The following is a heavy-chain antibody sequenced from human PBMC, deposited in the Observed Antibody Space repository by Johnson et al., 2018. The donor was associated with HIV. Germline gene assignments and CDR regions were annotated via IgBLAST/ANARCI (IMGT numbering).Heavy chain of an antibody. CDR1: GFTFSSYW. CDR2: IKQDGREK. D-gene: IGHD1-1*01. CDR3: ARGGNEIDAFEI. V-gene: IGHV3-7*01. J-gene: IGHJ3*02. Sequence: VQLVESGGGVVQPGGSLRLSCAASGFTFSSYWMSWVRQAPGKGLEWVANIKQDGREKYYVDSVKGRFTISRDNAKNTLYLQMNSLRAEDTAVYYCARGGNEIDAFEIWGQGTMVTVSS.